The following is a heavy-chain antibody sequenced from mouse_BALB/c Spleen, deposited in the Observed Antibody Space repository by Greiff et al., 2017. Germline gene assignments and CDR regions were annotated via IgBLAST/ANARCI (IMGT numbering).Heavy chain of an antibody. CDR2: ISNGGGST. V-gene: IGHV5-12-2*01. J-gene: IGHJ3*01. CDR1: GFTFSSYT. Sequence: EVNLVESGGGLVQPGGSLKLSCAASGFTFSSYTMSWVRQTPEKRLEWVAYISNGGGSTYYPDTVKGRFTISRDNAKNTLYLQMSSLKSEDTAMYYCARQAMITPFAYWGQGTLVTVSA. D-gene: IGHD2-4*01. CDR3: ARQAMITPFAY.